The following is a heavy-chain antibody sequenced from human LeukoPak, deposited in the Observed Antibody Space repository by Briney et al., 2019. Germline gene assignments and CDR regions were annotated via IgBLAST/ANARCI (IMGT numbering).Heavy chain of an antibody. D-gene: IGHD3-3*01. V-gene: IGHV4-4*07. CDR3: ARFRFVYGAFDI. CDR1: GGSISSYY. J-gene: IGHJ3*02. CDR2: IYTSGST. Sequence: SETLSLTCTVSGGSISSYYWSWIRQPAGKGLVWIGRIYTSGSTNYNPSLKSRVTMSVDTSKNQFSLKLSSVTAADTAVYYCARFRFVYGAFDIWGQGTMVTVSS.